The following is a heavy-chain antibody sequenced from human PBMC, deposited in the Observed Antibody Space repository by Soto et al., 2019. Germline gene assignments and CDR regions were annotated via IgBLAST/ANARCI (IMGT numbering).Heavy chain of an antibody. D-gene: IGHD3-9*01. CDR2: IFSNDEK. J-gene: IGHJ5*02. Sequence: SGPTLVNPTETLTLTCTVSGFSLSNARMGVSWIRQPPGKALEWLAHIFSNDEKSYSTSLKSRLTISKDTSKSQVVLTMTNMDPVDTATYYCARIHPYYDILTGYFVVGWFDPWGQGTLVTVSS. CDR3: ARIHPYYDILTGYFVVGWFDP. CDR1: GFSLSNARMG. V-gene: IGHV2-26*01.